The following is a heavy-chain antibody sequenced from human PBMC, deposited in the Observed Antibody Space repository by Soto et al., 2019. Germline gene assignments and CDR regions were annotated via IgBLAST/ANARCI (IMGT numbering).Heavy chain of an antibody. Sequence: EASVKVSCKASGYTFTSYDINWVRQATGQGLEWMGWMNPNSGNTGYAQKFQGRVTMTRNTSISTAYMELSSLRSEDTTVYYCARGRGYCSGGSCYYYYYYMDVWGKGTTVNVSS. CDR2: MNPNSGNT. D-gene: IGHD2-15*01. J-gene: IGHJ6*03. CDR3: ARGRGYCSGGSCYYYYYYMDV. V-gene: IGHV1-8*01. CDR1: GYTFTSYD.